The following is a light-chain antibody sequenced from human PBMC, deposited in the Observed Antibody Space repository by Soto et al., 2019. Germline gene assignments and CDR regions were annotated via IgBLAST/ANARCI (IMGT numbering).Light chain of an antibody. J-gene: IGKJ4*01. CDR3: QQYNDWPPA. V-gene: IGKV3-15*01. CDR1: QSVSND. Sequence: EIVMTQSPATVSVSPGERATLSCRASQSVSNDLAWYQQKPGQAPRLLIYGASTRATGIPARFRGSGSGTEFTLTIDSLQSEDFAVYYCQQYNDWPPAFGGGTKVEIK. CDR2: GAS.